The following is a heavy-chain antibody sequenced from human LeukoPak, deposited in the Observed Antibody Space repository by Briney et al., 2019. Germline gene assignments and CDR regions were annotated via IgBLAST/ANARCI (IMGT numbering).Heavy chain of an antibody. Sequence: PGGSLRLSCAASGFTFSSYWMSWVRQAPGKGLEWVANIKQDGSEKYYVDSVKGRFTISRDNAKNSLYLQMNSLRAEDTAVYYCAGDPYYDFWSGYYPLDEYYYGMDVWGQGTTVTVSS. D-gene: IGHD3-3*01. J-gene: IGHJ6*02. CDR3: AGDPYYDFWSGYYPLDEYYYGMDV. CDR1: GFTFSSYW. CDR2: IKQDGSEK. V-gene: IGHV3-7*01.